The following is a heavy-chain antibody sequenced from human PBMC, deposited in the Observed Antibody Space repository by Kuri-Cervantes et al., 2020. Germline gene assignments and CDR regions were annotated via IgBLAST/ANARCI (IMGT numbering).Heavy chain of an antibody. V-gene: IGHV3-30*18. CDR2: ISYDGSNK. CDR3: AKALAMYYYGSGRMGY. D-gene: IGHD3-10*01. CDR1: GFTFSSYG. J-gene: IGHJ4*02. Sequence: GESLKISCAASGFTFSSYGMHWVRQAPGKGLEWVAVISYDGSNKYYADSVKGRFTISRDNSKNTLYLQMNSLRAEDTAVYYCAKALAMYYYGSGRMGYWGQGTLVTVSS.